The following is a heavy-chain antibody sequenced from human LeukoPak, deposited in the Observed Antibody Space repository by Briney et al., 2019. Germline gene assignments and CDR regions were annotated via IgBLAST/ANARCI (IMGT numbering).Heavy chain of an antibody. J-gene: IGHJ4*02. CDR1: GYTFISYG. CDR3: AREDTRRGSRGYFDY. V-gene: IGHV1-18*01. Sequence: ASVKVSCKASGYTFISYGIIWVRQAPGQGLEWMGWISGDNGNTNYAQKLQGRVTMTTDTSATTAYLELRSLRSDDTAIYYCAREDTRRGSRGYFDYWGQGTLVDVSS. CDR2: ISGDNGNT.